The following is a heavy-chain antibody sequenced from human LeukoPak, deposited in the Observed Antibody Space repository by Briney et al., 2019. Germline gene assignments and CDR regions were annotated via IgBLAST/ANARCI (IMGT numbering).Heavy chain of an antibody. CDR1: GGSISSGGYY. CDR2: IYYSGST. V-gene: IGHV4-61*08. J-gene: IGHJ5*02. CDR3: ARRGIFSSSREFDP. Sequence: PSETLSLTCTVSGGSISSGGYYWSWIRQHPGKGLEWIGYIYYSGSTNYNPSLKSRVTISVDTSKNQFSLKLSSVTAADTAVYYCARRGIFSSSREFDPWGQGTLVTVSS. D-gene: IGHD6-6*01.